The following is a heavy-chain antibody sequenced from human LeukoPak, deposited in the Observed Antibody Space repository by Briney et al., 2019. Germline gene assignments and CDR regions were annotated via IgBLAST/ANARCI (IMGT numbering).Heavy chain of an antibody. CDR3: AKDLGDLTTFDWGWFYP. CDR1: GFTFSPYT. D-gene: IGHD3-9*01. J-gene: IGHJ5*02. Sequence: GGSLRFSCAASGFTFSPYTMNWVRQAPGKGLEWVAYISVGSYTIYYADSLRGRFTISGDNAKNSVYLQMNSLRDEDTAVYYCAKDLGDLTTFDWGWFYPWGQGTLVTVSS. CDR2: ISVGSYTI. V-gene: IGHV3-48*02.